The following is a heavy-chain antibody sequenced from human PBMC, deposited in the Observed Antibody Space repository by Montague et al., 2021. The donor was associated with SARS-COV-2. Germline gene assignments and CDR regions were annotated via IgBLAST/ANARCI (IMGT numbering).Heavy chain of an antibody. V-gene: IGHV4-4*07. CDR2: IYTSGRT. D-gene: IGHD2-2*01. J-gene: IGHJ6*02. Sequence: SETLSLTCGVSGGSINSYYWSWIRQPAGKGLEWIGRIYTSGRTNHSPSLKSRVTISVDTSRNHLSLKLTSVTAADTAVYYCARDGRTRGWGYWYHGLDVWGQGTTVTVSS. CDR1: GGSINSYY. CDR3: ARDGRTRGWGYWYHGLDV.